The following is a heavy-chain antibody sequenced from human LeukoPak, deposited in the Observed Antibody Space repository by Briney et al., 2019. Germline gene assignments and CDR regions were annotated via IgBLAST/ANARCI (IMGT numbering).Heavy chain of an antibody. V-gene: IGHV3-21*01. CDR3: ARDLAAGTGNWLDP. Sequence: GGSLRLSCEASELPFNAYSMNGVRQAPGKGLEWVLSISSSSYYTYYADSVKGRFTISRDNTKNSLYLQMNSLRVEDTAVYYCARDLAAGTGNWLDPWGQGTLVTVSS. J-gene: IGHJ5*02. CDR1: ELPFNAYS. D-gene: IGHD6-13*01. CDR2: ISSSSYYT.